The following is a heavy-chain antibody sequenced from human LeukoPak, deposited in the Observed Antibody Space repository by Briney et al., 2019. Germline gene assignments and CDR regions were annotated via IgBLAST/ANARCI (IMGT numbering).Heavy chain of an antibody. J-gene: IGHJ4*02. Sequence: GRSLRLSCAASGFTFSNYGIHWVRQAPGKGLEWVAVISYDGSNKYYADSVKGRFTLSRDNSKNTLYLQMSSLRAGDTAVYYCAKALTMVRGIIVDYFDQWGQGTLVTVSS. D-gene: IGHD3-10*01. CDR2: ISYDGSNK. CDR3: AKALTMVRGIIVDYFDQ. V-gene: IGHV3-30*18. CDR1: GFTFSNYG.